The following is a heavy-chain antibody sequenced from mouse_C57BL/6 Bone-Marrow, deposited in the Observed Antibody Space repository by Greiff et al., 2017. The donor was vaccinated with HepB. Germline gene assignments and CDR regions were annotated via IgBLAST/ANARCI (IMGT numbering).Heavy chain of an antibody. CDR2: IHPNSGST. D-gene: IGHD1-1*01. CDR3: ARYPLRSSPFAY. CDR1: GYTFTSYW. V-gene: IGHV1-64*01. Sequence: QVQLQQPGAELVKPGASVKLSCKASGYTFTSYWMHWVKQRPGQGLEWIGMIHPNSGSTNYNEKFKSKATLTVDKSSSTAYMQLSSLTSEDSAVYYCARYPLRSSPFAYWGQGTLVTVSA. J-gene: IGHJ3*01.